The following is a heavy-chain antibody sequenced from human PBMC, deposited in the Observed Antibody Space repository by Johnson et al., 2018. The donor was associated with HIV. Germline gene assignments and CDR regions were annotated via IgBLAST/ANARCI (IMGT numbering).Heavy chain of an antibody. CDR3: ARGREDMEAADGLDNDAVVV. CDR2: ISYDGSNK. J-gene: IGHJ3*01. Sequence: QVQLVESGGGVVQPGRSLRIYCAVSEFTLSNYAMHWVRLAPGKGLQWVAVISYDGSNKYYGDSVRGRFTISRDISKNTLYLRMDSLRPDDTALCYCARGREDMEAADGLDNDAVVVWGRGTLVTV. CDR1: EFTLSNYA. D-gene: IGHD6-13*01. V-gene: IGHV3-30*04.